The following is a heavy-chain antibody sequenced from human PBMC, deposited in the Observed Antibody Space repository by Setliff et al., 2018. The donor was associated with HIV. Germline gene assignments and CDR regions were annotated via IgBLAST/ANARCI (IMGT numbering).Heavy chain of an antibody. D-gene: IGHD3-22*01. CDR1: GGSLSRDY. CDR3: ATGWLDSSGQKNFGS. CDR2: INHSGIT. Sequence: SETLSLTCAVYGGSLSRDYWTWIRQPPGKGPEWIGEINHSGITNYNSFLKSRVTISIDTSKNQFSLKLNSVTAADTAMYYCATGWLDSSGQKNFGSWGQGTLVTVSS. J-gene: IGHJ5*01. V-gene: IGHV4-34*01.